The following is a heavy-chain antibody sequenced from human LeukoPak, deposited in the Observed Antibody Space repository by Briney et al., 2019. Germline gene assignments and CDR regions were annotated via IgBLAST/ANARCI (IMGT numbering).Heavy chain of an antibody. CDR2: INPKSGDT. CDR1: GYSFIYNY. J-gene: IGHJ3*02. Sequence: APLKVSCKASGYSFIYNYVHWVRQAPGQGLEFMGWINPKSGDTNFSQRFKGRVTLTSDTSISTAYMEMRKLRSDDTAVYFCARGKDDSTGHYDAFDIWGHGTMVTVSS. V-gene: IGHV1-2*02. D-gene: IGHD3-22*01. CDR3: ARGKDDSTGHYDAFDI.